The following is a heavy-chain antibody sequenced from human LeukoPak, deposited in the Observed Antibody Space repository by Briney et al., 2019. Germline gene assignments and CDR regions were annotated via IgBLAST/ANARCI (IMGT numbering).Heavy chain of an antibody. D-gene: IGHD3-22*01. J-gene: IGHJ3*02. Sequence: SETLSLTCTVSGGSISSYHWSWLRQPPGKGLEWIGYIYYSGSTNYNPSLTSRVTISVDTSKNQFSLKLSSVTAADTAVYYCARGWKRIKSYYYDSSGHPTYAFDIWGQGTMVTVSS. V-gene: IGHV4-59*01. CDR3: ARGWKRIKSYYYDSSGHPTYAFDI. CDR1: GGSISSYH. CDR2: IYYSGST.